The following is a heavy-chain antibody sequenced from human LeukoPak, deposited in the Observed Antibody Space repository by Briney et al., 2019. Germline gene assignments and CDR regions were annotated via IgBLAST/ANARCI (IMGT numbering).Heavy chain of an antibody. D-gene: IGHD3-16*01. J-gene: IGHJ4*02. CDR3: ARRAGAYTHPYDY. V-gene: IGHV3-74*01. Sequence: GGSLRLSCAASGFTFSNYWMHWVRQAPGKGLVWVSRINSDGINTSYADSVKGRFTISRDNAKNTLNLQMHSLRAEDTAVYYCARRAGAYTHPYDYWGQGTLVTVSS. CDR1: GFTFSNYW. CDR2: INSDGINT.